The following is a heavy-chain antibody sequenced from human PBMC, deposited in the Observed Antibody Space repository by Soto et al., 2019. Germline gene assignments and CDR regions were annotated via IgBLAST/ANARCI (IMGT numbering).Heavy chain of an antibody. CDR1: GFTFSNFS. CDR3: AKSFSSNPYDYFNY. CDR2: ISGSGDST. V-gene: IGHV3-23*01. J-gene: IGHJ4*02. Sequence: GGSLRLSCAASGFTFSNFSMSLVRQAPGKGLECVSAISGSGDSTYYTDSVKGRFTISRDSSNNTLYLQMTSLTAEDTALYYCAKSFSSNPYDYFNYGGQGPLVTVSS. D-gene: IGHD6-13*01.